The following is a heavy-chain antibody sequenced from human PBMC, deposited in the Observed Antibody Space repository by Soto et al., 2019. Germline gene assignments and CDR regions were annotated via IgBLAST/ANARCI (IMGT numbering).Heavy chain of an antibody. CDR3: ARYTYTSRYYFFGMEV. Sequence: GGSLRLSCTTSVFTFSDYAISCFRHSPGKWLEWVGVIRNKAYGVTTDYAASVKGRFAISRDDSKSTAYLQMNSVTTEDTAVYFCARYTYTSRYYFFGMEVWGHGTAVRVSS. CDR1: VFTFSDYA. J-gene: IGHJ6*01. D-gene: IGHD6-13*01. V-gene: IGHV3-49*03. CDR2: IRNKAYGVTT.